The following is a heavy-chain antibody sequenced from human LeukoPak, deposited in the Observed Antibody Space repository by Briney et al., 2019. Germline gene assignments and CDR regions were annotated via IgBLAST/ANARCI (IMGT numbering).Heavy chain of an antibody. Sequence: GASVKVSCKTSGYTFTSYDINWVRQATGQGLEWMGWMHPNSDDTGYAQKFQGRVTMTRNTSISTAYMELSSLRPEDTAVYYCARHFGTGDNFDYWGQGTLLIVSS. CDR1: GYTFTSYD. J-gene: IGHJ4*02. D-gene: IGHD1-1*01. V-gene: IGHV1-8*02. CDR3: ARHFGTGDNFDY. CDR2: MHPNSDDT.